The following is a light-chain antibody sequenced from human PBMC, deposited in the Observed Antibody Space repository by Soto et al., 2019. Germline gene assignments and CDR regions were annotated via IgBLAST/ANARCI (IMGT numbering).Light chain of an antibody. J-gene: IGKJ1*01. V-gene: IGKV3-20*01. CDR2: GAS. Sequence: PGERGALSCRASQSVSSNYVAWYQQKPGQAPRLLISGASNRATGTPDRFRGSGSGTDFTLTITRLEPEDFAVYYCHQYGSAPWTFGQGTKVEIK. CDR3: HQYGSAPWT. CDR1: QSVSSNY.